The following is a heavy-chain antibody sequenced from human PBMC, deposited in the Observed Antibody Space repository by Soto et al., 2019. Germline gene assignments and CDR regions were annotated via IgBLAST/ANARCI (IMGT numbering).Heavy chain of an antibody. J-gene: IGHJ5*02. CDR3: ARGAGYSSGWSAYNWFDP. Sequence: GASVKLSCKASVGTLSSYAISWLRHAPRQGLEWMGLIIPIFGTANYEQKFQGRVTITADESTSTAYMELRSLRYEDTAVYYCARGAGYSSGWSAYNWFDPWGQGTLVTVSS. CDR2: IIPIFGTA. V-gene: IGHV1-69*13. D-gene: IGHD6-19*01. CDR1: VGTLSSYA.